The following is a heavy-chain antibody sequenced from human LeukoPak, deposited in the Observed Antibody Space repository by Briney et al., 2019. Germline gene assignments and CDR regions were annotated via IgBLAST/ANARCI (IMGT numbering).Heavy chain of an antibody. CDR2: ISGYNGNI. Sequence: ASVKVSCKASGYTFTGYYMHWVRQAPGQGLEWMGWISGYNGNINYGQQFQDRVTMTTDTSTNTAYMELRSLRSNDTAVYYCTRARGYYESSGYYYPWGDFDYWGQGTLVTVSS. J-gene: IGHJ4*02. CDR3: TRARGYYESSGYYYPWGDFDY. D-gene: IGHD3-22*01. V-gene: IGHV1-18*04. CDR1: GYTFTGYY.